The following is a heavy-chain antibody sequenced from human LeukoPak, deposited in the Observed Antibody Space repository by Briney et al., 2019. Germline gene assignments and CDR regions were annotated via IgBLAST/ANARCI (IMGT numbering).Heavy chain of an antibody. CDR1: GGSISSSSYY. J-gene: IGHJ4*02. Sequence: KPSETLSLTCTVSGGSISSSSYYWGWIRQPPGKGLEWIGSIYYSGSTYYNPSLKSRVTISVDTSKNQFSLKLSSVTAADTAVYYCARHAGDYDIFHFDYWGQGTLVTVSS. CDR2: IYYSGST. V-gene: IGHV4-39*01. D-gene: IGHD3-9*01. CDR3: ARHAGDYDIFHFDY.